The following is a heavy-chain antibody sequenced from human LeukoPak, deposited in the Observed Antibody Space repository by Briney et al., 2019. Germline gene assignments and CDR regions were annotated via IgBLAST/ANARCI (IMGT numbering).Heavy chain of an antibody. CDR2: IYPGDCDT. Sequence: GESLKISCKGSGYSFTSYWISWVRQMPGKGLEWMGIIYPGDCDTRYSPSFQGQVTISADKSISTAYLQWSSLKASDTAMYYCARVGRKGDYYDSSGYFGYWGQGTLVTVSS. CDR1: GYSFTSYW. D-gene: IGHD3-22*01. CDR3: ARVGRKGDYYDSSGYFGY. J-gene: IGHJ4*02. V-gene: IGHV5-51*01.